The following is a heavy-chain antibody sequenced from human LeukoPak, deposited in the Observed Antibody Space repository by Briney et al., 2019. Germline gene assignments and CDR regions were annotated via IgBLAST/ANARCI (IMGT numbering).Heavy chain of an antibody. D-gene: IGHD3-22*01. J-gene: IGHJ4*02. V-gene: IGHV3-23*01. CDR2: ISGSGGRT. CDR3: AKVSPRYFDSSGYHFFDY. CDR1: GFIFSDYA. Sequence: GGSLRLSCAASGFIFSDYAMTWVRQAPGKGLEWVSSISGSGGRTYYADSVKGRFTVSRDNSKNTLYMQMNTLRAEDTAVFYCAKVSPRYFDSSGYHFFDYWGQGTLVTVSS.